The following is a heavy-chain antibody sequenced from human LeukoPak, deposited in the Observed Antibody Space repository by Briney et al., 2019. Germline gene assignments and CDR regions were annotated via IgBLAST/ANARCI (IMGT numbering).Heavy chain of an antibody. V-gene: IGHV1-69*13. J-gene: IGHJ4*02. CDR3: TRSVRRGSIDY. CDR1: GGTFNSYA. Sequence: ASVKVSCKASGGTFNSYAISWVRQAPGQGLEWMGGIVPIFGTANYAQKFQGRVTITADESTSTAYMELSSLRSEDTAVYYCTRSVRRGSIDYWGPGTLVTVSS. CDR2: IVPIFGTA. D-gene: IGHD5-12*01.